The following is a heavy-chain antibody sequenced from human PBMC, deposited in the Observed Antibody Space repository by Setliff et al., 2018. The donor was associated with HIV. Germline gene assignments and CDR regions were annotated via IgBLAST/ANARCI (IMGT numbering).Heavy chain of an antibody. V-gene: IGHV4-34*12. D-gene: IGHD6-19*01. J-gene: IGHJ3*01. CDR2: IIHSGST. CDR1: GGPFSGYY. CDR3: AREERGWSNRGAFDV. Sequence: SETLSLTCAVYGGPFSGYYWSWIRQPPGKGLEWIGEIIHSGSTYYNPSLKSRVTVSADTSKNQFSLRLNSVTAADTAVYYCAREERGWSNRGAFDVWGLGTMVTVSS.